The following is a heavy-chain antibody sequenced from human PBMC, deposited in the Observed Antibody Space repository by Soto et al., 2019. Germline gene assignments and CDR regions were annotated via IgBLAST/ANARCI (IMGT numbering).Heavy chain of an antibody. V-gene: IGHV4-59*12. D-gene: IGHD6-13*01. CDR2: IYNTRST. Sequence: SETLSLTCTVSNGSMNDYFWSWIRQPPGKGLEWIGYIYNTRSTHYNPSLKTRVTMSLDPSSNQISLDITSVTAADTAMYFCARGHRIYSSSLFFYGMDVWGQGTTVTVSS. CDR3: ARGHRIYSSSLFFYGMDV. J-gene: IGHJ6*02. CDR1: NGSMNDYF.